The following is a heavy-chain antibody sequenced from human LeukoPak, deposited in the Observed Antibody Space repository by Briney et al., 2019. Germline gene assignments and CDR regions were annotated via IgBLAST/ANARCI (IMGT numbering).Heavy chain of an antibody. J-gene: IGHJ4*02. V-gene: IGHV3-15*01. CDR1: GFTFSNAW. Sequence: GGSLRLSCAASGFTFSNAWMSWVRQAPGKGLEWGGRIKSKTDGGTTDYAAPVKGRFTISRDDSKNTLYLQMNSLKTEDTAVYYCTTVVTAAGYYWGQGTLVTVSS. D-gene: IGHD6-13*01. CDR2: IKSKTDGGTT. CDR3: TTVVTAAGYY.